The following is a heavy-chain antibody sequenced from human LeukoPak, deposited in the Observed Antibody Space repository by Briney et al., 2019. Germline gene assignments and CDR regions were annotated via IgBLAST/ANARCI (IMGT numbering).Heavy chain of an antibody. CDR3: ARSYNWMPYFDP. D-gene: IGHD1-20*01. J-gene: IGHJ5*02. CDR2: IYNSGSGSI. Sequence: SETLSLTCTVSGGSISSDSWSWIRQPPGKGLEWIGYIYNSGSGSINYNPSLKSRVTISEDTSKNQFSLNLSSVTAADTAVYYCARSYNWMPYFDPWGQGTLVTVSS. CDR1: GGSISSDS. V-gene: IGHV4-59*01.